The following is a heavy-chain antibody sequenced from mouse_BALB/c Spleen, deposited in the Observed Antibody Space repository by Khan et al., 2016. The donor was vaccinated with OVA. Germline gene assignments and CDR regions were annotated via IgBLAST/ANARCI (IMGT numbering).Heavy chain of an antibody. CDR1: GFTFTDYY. V-gene: IGHV7-3*02. CDR3: ARETVVDIYWYLDV. D-gene: IGHD1-1*01. Sequence: EVELVESGGGLVQPGGSLRLSCATSGFTFTDYYITWVRQPPGKALEWLGFIRNKANGYSTEYIASVKGRFTVSRDTSQSIVYLQMNTLRAEDRATYYCARETVVDIYWYLDVWGAGTTVTISS. CDR2: IRNKANGYST. J-gene: IGHJ1*01.